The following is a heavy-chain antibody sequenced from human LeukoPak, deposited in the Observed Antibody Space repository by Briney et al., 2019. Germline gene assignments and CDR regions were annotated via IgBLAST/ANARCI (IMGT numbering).Heavy chain of an antibody. CDR1: GFTFSYAY. Sequence: PGGSLRLSCAASGFTFSYAYMNWVRQAPGKGPEWVGRIKSKADGGTTDYAAPVKGRFTISRDDSKSMLYLHMNSLTTEDTAVYHCLTVTMVRGINWGQGTLVTVSS. CDR3: LTVTMVRGIN. J-gene: IGHJ4*02. CDR2: IKSKADGGTT. V-gene: IGHV3-15*01. D-gene: IGHD3-10*01.